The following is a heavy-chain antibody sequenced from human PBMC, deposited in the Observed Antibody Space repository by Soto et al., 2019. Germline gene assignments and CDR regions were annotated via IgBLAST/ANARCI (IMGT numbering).Heavy chain of an antibody. CDR3: ARVERGTATTVVDAFDI. Sequence: PSETLSLTCAVYGGFVSSGSYYWSWIRQPPGKGLEWIGEMSHSGGTHFNTSLKSRVTISVDTSKNQFYLKMSSVTAADTALYYCARVERGTATTVVDAFDIWGPGTMVTVSS. CDR2: MSHSGGT. J-gene: IGHJ3*02. D-gene: IGHD1-1*01. CDR1: GGFVSSGSYY. V-gene: IGHV4-61*01.